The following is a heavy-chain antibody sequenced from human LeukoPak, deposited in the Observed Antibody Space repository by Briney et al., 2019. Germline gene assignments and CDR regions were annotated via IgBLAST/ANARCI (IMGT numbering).Heavy chain of an antibody. CDR1: AFIFSSYW. CDR2: INSDGTST. V-gene: IGHV3-74*01. CDR3: AREGSSYSMDV. J-gene: IGHJ6*02. Sequence: PGGSLRLSCAASAFIFSSYWMYWVRQAPGKGLVWVSRINSDGTSTTYADSVKGRFTISRDNAKNTLYLQMNSLRAEDTAVYYWAREGSSYSMDVWGQGTTVTVSS.